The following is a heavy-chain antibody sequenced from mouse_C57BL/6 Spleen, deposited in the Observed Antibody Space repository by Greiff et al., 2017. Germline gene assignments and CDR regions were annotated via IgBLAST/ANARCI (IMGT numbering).Heavy chain of an antibody. D-gene: IGHD2-5*01. CDR1: GYSITSGYY. J-gene: IGHJ1*03. CDR2: ISYDGSN. CDR3: AREEGYSNPSYFDV. Sequence: EVKLVESGPGLVKPSQSLSLTCSVTGYSITSGYYWNWIRQFPGNKLEWMGYISYDGSNNYNPSLKNRISITRDTSKNQFFLKLNSVTTEDTATYYCAREEGYSNPSYFDVWGTGTTVTVSS. V-gene: IGHV3-6*01.